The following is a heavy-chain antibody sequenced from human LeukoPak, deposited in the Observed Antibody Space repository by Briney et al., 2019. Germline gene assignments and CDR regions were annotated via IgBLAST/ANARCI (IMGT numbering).Heavy chain of an antibody. CDR3: ARGPYYYDSSGYYLNWFDP. CDR2: IYYSGST. V-gene: IGHV4-59*08. CDR1: GGSISSYY. D-gene: IGHD3-22*01. J-gene: IGHJ5*02. Sequence: SETLSLTCTVSGGSISSYYWSWIRQPPGKGLEGIGYIYYSGSTNYNPSLKSRVTISVDKSKNKFSLKLSSVTAADTAVYYCARGPYYYDSSGYYLNWFDPWGQGTLVTVSS.